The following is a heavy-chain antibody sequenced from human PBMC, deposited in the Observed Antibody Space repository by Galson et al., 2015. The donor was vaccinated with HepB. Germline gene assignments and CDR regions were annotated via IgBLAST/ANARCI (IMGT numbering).Heavy chain of an antibody. CDR3: VRVNFDLLAGKALDY. CDR1: GFTFTDYG. Sequence: SLRLSCAASGFTFTDYGMNWVRQAPGKGLEWVSYISRTSRAIYYADSVKGRFTISRDNAKNSPYVQMTSLRIEETAVYYCVRVNFDLLAGKALDYWGQGTLVTVSS. D-gene: IGHD3-9*01. V-gene: IGHV3-48*01. J-gene: IGHJ4*02. CDR2: ISRTSRAI.